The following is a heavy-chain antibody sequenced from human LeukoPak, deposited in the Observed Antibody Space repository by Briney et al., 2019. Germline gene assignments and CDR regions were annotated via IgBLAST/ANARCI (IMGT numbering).Heavy chain of an antibody. CDR1: GFTFSSYA. CDR3: ARVTTYCGGDCYYYYGMDV. J-gene: IGHJ6*02. Sequence: GGSLRLSCAASGFTFSSYAMHWVRQAPGKGLEYVSAISSNGVSTYYANSVRGRFTISRDNSKNTLYLQMGSLRAEDMAVYYCARVTTYCGGDCYYYYGMDVWGQGTTVTVSS. CDR2: ISSNGVST. D-gene: IGHD2-21*02. V-gene: IGHV3-64*01.